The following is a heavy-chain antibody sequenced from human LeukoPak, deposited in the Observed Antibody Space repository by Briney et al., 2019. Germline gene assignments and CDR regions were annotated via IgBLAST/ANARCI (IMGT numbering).Heavy chain of an antibody. CDR2: IIPIFGTA. Sequence: GASVKVSCKASGGTFSSYAISWVRQAPGQGLEWMGGIIPIFGTANYAQKFQGRVTITADKSTSTAYMELSSLRSEDTAVYYCAILRQPDPAYCGGDCYYYYGMDVWGQGTTVTVSS. CDR3: AILRQPDPAYCGGDCYYYYGMDV. D-gene: IGHD2-21*02. J-gene: IGHJ6*02. CDR1: GGTFSSYA. V-gene: IGHV1-69*06.